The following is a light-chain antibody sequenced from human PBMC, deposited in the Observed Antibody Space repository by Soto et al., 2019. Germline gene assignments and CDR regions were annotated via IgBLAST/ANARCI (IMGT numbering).Light chain of an antibody. J-gene: IGKJ5*01. CDR3: QQYSQWPIT. CDR2: GIS. CDR1: QSVNNN. V-gene: IGKV3-15*01. Sequence: EIVLRQSPGTLSVSPGERAILSRSASQSVNNNYLAWYQQKPGQAPRLLIYGISTRATGVPARFSGSGSGTEFTLSISSLQSEDFAVYSCQQYSQWPITFGQGTRLEI.